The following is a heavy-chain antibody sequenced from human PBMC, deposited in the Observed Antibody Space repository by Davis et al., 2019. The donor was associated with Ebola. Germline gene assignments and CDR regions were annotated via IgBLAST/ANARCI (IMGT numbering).Heavy chain of an antibody. Sequence: GGSLRLSCAASGFTFSTYSMSWVRQAPGKGLEWVSSISSDSDYIYYADSAKGRFPISRDNAKNSLYLQMNSLRAEDTAVYYCARDRPLDLFFGDYYGMDVWGQGTTVTVSS. CDR2: ISSDSDYI. D-gene: IGHD3-16*01. V-gene: IGHV3-21*01. J-gene: IGHJ6*02. CDR3: ARDRPLDLFFGDYYGMDV. CDR1: GFTFSTYS.